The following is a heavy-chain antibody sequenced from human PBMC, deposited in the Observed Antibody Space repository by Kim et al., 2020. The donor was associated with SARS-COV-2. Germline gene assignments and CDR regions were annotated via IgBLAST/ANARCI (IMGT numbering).Heavy chain of an antibody. Sequence: GGSLRLSCAGSGFIFGSYSMNWVRQAPGKGLEWVSYISGSSDAIYYLDSVKGRFTISRDNRKNSLYLQMNSLRDEDTAVYYCARFLGDCTEGDCYLEY. J-gene: IGHJ1*01. CDR2: ISGSSDAI. CDR3: ARFLGDCTEGDCYLEY. V-gene: IGHV3-48*02. D-gene: IGHD2-21*02. CDR1: GFIFGSYS.